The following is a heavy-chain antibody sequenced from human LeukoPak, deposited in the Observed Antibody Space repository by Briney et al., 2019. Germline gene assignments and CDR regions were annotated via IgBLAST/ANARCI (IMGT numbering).Heavy chain of an antibody. V-gene: IGHV3-30*04. D-gene: IGHD5-18*01. CDR1: GFTFSSYA. CDR2: ISYDGSNK. Sequence: GRSLRLACAASGFTFSSYAMHWVRQAPGKGLEWVAVISYDGSNKYYADSVKGRFTISRDNSKNTLYLQMNSLRAEDTAVYYCAREQAGWWIQLWSPWYYFDYWGQGTLVTVSS. J-gene: IGHJ4*02. CDR3: AREQAGWWIQLWSPWYYFDY.